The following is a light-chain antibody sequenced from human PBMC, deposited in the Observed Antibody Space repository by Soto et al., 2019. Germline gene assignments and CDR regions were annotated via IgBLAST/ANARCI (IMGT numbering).Light chain of an antibody. Sequence: EIVMTQSPATLSVSPGERATLSCRASQSVSSNLAWYQQKPGQAPRLLIYGASTRATGIQARFSGSRSGTEFTLTISSLQSEDFAVYYCQQYNNWPPYTVGQGTKLEIK. V-gene: IGKV3-15*01. CDR3: QQYNNWPPYT. J-gene: IGKJ2*01. CDR2: GAS. CDR1: QSVSSN.